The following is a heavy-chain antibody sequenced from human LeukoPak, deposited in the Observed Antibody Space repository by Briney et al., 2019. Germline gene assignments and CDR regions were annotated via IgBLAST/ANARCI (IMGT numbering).Heavy chain of an antibody. V-gene: IGHV4-59*01. CDR1: GGSISSYY. Sequence: SETLSLTCTVSGGSISSYYWSWIRQPPGKGLEWIGYIYYSGSTNYNPSLKSRVTISVKTSKNQFSLKLSSVTAADTAVYYCARGLRPRKVRGFNWFDPWGQGTLVTVSS. J-gene: IGHJ5*02. D-gene: IGHD3-10*01. CDR3: ARGLRPRKVRGFNWFDP. CDR2: IYYSGST.